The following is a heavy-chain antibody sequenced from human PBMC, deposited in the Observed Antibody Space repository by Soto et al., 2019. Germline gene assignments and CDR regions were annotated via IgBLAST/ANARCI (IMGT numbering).Heavy chain of an antibody. CDR2: INHSGST. CDR3: ARSGHLFDY. J-gene: IGHJ4*02. CDR1: GGSFSAYW. V-gene: IGHV4-34*01. D-gene: IGHD3-10*01. Sequence: QVHLQQWGAGLLKPSETLSLTCAVYGGSFSAYWWSWIRQPPGKGLERIGEINHSGSTNYNPSLKNRVTISVDTSRSEFSLKLSSVTAADTVVYYCARSGHLFDYWGQGTLVTVSS.